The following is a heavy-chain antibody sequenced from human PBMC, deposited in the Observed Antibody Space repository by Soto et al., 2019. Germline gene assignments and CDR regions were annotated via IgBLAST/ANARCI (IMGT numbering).Heavy chain of an antibody. CDR2: ISAYNGNT. Sequence: ASVKVSGKASGYTFTSYGISCVRQAPGQGLEWMGWISAYNGNTNYAQKLQGRVTMTTDTSTSTAYMELRSLRSDDTAVYYCARKTYYYENDYWGQGTLVTVSS. CDR1: GYTFTSYG. CDR3: ARKTYYYENDY. V-gene: IGHV1-18*04. J-gene: IGHJ4*02. D-gene: IGHD3-22*01.